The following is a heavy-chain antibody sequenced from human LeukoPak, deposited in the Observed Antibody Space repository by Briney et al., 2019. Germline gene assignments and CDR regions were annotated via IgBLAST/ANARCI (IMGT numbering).Heavy chain of an antibody. CDR1: GFTFSGCG. D-gene: IGHD3-3*01. V-gene: IGHV3-30*02. CDR2: IVYDGTNK. Sequence: GGSLRLSCAASGFTFSGCGMYWVRQAPGKGLEWVAFIVYDGTNKYYTDSVKGRFTISRDNSKNTLFLQMDSLRADDTAVYYCATWAATILGTDCWGQGTLVTVSS. J-gene: IGHJ4*02. CDR3: ATWAATILGTDC.